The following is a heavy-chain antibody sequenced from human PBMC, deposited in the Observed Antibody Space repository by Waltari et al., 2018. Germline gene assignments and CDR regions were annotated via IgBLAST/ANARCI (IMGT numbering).Heavy chain of an antibody. CDR2: IYKDGTVT. CDR3: VRDDDGGMGAV. D-gene: IGHD3-16*01. Sequence: EVQLVESGGGLVQPGGSLRLSCAASGFTFSRFWMSCVRQAPGKGLEWVGNIYKDGTVTNYMDSVKGRFTTSRDNARNSLYLQMNSLRVDDTAVYYCVRDDDGGMGAVWGQGTTVIVSS. CDR1: GFTFSRFW. J-gene: IGHJ6*02. V-gene: IGHV3-7*01.